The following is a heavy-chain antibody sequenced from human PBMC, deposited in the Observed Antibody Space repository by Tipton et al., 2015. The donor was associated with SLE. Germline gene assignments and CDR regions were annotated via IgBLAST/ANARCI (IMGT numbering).Heavy chain of an antibody. CDR1: GYTFTSYD. V-gene: IGHV1-18*01. CDR3: ARDHSIITMMPLFRAPYRMDV. D-gene: IGHD3-22*01. CDR2: ISVYNGKT. J-gene: IGHJ6*02. Sequence: QLVQSGPEVKKPGASVKVSCKASGYTFTSYDITWVRQAPGQGLEWMGRISVYNGKTNYAQKLQGRVTMTTDTSTSTAYMELRSLRSDDTAVYYCARDHSIITMMPLFRAPYRMDVWGQGTTVTVSS.